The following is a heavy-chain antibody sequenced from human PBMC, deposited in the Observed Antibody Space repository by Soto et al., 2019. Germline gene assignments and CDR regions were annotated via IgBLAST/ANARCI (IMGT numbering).Heavy chain of an antibody. J-gene: IGHJ4*02. CDR2: IKQDGSEK. Sequence: GGSLRLSCAASGFTFSSYWMSWVRQAPGKGLEWVANIKQDGSEKYYVDSVEGRFTISRDNAKNSLYVQMNSLRAEDTAVYYCARGSNSGYYPYYFDYWGQGTLVTVSS. CDR3: ARGSNSGYYPYYFDY. D-gene: IGHD3-22*01. CDR1: GFTFSSYW. V-gene: IGHV3-7*01.